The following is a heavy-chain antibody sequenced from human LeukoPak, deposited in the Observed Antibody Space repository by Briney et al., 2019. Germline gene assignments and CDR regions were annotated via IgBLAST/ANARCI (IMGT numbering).Heavy chain of an antibody. V-gene: IGHV3-23*01. CDR1: GFTFSSYA. Sequence: GGSLRLSCAASGFTFSSYAMSWVRQAPGKGLEWVSAISGSGGSTYYADSVKGRFTISRDNSKNTLYLQMNSLRAEDTAVYYCAKILVYDILTGTSFDYWGQGTLVTVSS. D-gene: IGHD3-9*01. CDR2: ISGSGGST. CDR3: AKILVYDILTGTSFDY. J-gene: IGHJ4*02.